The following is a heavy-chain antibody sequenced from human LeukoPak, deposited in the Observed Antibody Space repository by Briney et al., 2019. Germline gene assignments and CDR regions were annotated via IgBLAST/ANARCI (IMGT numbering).Heavy chain of an antibody. Sequence: GASVKVSRKASGGTFSSYAINWVRQAPGQGPEWMGRIIPMLGTVNYAQKFQGRVTIIADKFTSTAYMELSSLRSEDTAMYYCARDQKVGATPYFGMDVWGQGTTVTVSS. J-gene: IGHJ6*02. D-gene: IGHD1-26*01. V-gene: IGHV1-69*04. CDR3: ARDQKVGATPYFGMDV. CDR1: GGTFSSYA. CDR2: IIPMLGTV.